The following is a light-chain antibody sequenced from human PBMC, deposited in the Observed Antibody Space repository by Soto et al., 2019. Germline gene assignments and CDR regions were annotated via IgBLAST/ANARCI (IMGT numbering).Light chain of an antibody. V-gene: IGLV1-44*01. Sequence: QLALTQPPSASGTPGQRVTISCSGSSSNIGSNTVNWYQQLPGTAPKLLIYSNNQRPSGVPDRFSGSKSGTSASLAISGLQSEDEADYYCAAWDDSLNGHVVFGGGTKVTVL. CDR3: AAWDDSLNGHVV. J-gene: IGLJ2*01. CDR2: SNN. CDR1: SSNIGSNT.